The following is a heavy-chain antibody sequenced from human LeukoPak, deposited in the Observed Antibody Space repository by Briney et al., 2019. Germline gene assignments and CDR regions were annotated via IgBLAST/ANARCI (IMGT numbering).Heavy chain of an antibody. CDR1: GGSLSSYY. D-gene: IGHD3-10*01. V-gene: IGHV4-4*07. J-gene: IGHJ5*02. CDR2: IYNSGST. CDR3: ARQSRYYGSGKGNTWFDP. Sequence: ESSGTLSLTCPVSGGSLSSYYWGWVRQPPGKGLEWIGGIYNSGSTNYNPSLKSRVTMSVDTSKNQFSLKLSSVTAADTAVYYCARQSRYYGSGKGNTWFDPWGQGTLVTVSS.